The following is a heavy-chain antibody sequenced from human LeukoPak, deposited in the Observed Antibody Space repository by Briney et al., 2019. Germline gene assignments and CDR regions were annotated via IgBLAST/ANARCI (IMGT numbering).Heavy chain of an antibody. CDR3: ARASEDFWSGYIIFYFDY. V-gene: IGHV1-2*02. Sequence: RASVKVSCKASGYTFTGYYMHWVRPAPGQGLEWMGWINPNSGGTNYAQKFQGRVTMTRDTSISTAYMELSRLRSDDTAVYYCARASEDFWSGYIIFYFDYWGQGTLVTVSS. J-gene: IGHJ4*02. CDR2: INPNSGGT. D-gene: IGHD3-3*01. CDR1: GYTFTGYY.